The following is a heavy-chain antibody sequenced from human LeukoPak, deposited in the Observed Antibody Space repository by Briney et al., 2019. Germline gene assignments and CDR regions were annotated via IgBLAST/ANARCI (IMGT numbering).Heavy chain of an antibody. J-gene: IGHJ4*02. V-gene: IGHV3-7*03. CDR3: AKCPYATLYYFDY. D-gene: IGHD2-2*01. CDR1: GFTFSSYW. CDR2: IKQDGSEK. Sequence: GGSLRLSCAASGFTFSSYWMSWVRQAPGKGLEWVANIKQDGSEKYYVDSVKGRFTISRDNSKNTLYLQMNSLRAEDTAVYYCAKCPYATLYYFDYWGQGTLVTVSS.